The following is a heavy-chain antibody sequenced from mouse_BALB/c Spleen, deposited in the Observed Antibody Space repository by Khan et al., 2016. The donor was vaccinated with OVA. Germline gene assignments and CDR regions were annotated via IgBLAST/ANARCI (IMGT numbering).Heavy chain of an antibody. CDR2: INPNNGGT. Sequence: QVQLQQPGAELVKPGASLKLSCKASGYTFTTYWMHWVKLRPGQGFEWIGEINPNNGGTNYNETFKRKATLTVDKSSSTAYMQLSSLKSEDSAVYYCTIGNYPYYALHYWGQGTSVTVSS. V-gene: IGHV1S81*02. CDR1: GYTFTTYW. CDR3: TIGNYPYYALHY. J-gene: IGHJ4*01. D-gene: IGHD2-1*01.